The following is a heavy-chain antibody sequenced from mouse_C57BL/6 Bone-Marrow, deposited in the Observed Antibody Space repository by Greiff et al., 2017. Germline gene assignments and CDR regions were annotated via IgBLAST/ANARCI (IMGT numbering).Heavy chain of an antibody. Sequence: MQLQQSGAELVRPGASVTLSCKASGYTFTDYEMHWVKQTPVHGLEWIGAIDPETGGTAYNQKFKGKAKLAADKSSSTAYMELRSLPSEDSAVYYCTREGVLYYSNYGAMDYWGQGTSVTVSS. J-gene: IGHJ4*01. V-gene: IGHV1-15*01. D-gene: IGHD2-5*01. CDR2: IDPETGGT. CDR3: TREGVLYYSNYGAMDY. CDR1: GYTFTDYE.